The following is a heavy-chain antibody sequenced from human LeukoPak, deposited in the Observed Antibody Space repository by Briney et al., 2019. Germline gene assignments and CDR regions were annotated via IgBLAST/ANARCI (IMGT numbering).Heavy chain of an antibody. CDR1: GFTFSSYG. CDR2: ISYDGSNK. J-gene: IGHJ1*01. CDR3: AKEPQYSSSWYGDFQH. Sequence: GGSLRLSCAASGFTFSSYGMHWVRQAPGKGLEWVAVISYDGSNKYYADSVKGRFTISRDNSKNTLYLQMNSLRAEDTAVYYCAKEPQYSSSWYGDFQHWGQGTLVTVSS. D-gene: IGHD6-13*01. V-gene: IGHV3-30*18.